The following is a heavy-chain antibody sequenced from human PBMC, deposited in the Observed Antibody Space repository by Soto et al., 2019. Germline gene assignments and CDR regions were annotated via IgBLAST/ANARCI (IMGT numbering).Heavy chain of an antibody. D-gene: IGHD6-13*01. J-gene: IGHJ4*02. V-gene: IGHV1-18*01. Sequence: ASVKVSCKASGYTFTSYGISWVRQAPGQGLEWMGWISAYNGNTNYAQKLQGRVTMTTDTSTSTAYMELRSLRSDDTAVYYCARSPRQLARHYYFDYWGQGTLVTVSS. CDR2: ISAYNGNT. CDR3: ARSPRQLARHYYFDY. CDR1: GYTFTSYG.